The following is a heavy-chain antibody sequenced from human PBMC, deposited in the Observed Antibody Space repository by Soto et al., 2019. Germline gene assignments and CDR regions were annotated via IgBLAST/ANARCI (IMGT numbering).Heavy chain of an antibody. CDR1: GFTFSSYA. CDR3: AKSLDYYDSSGYYYTGIYSLGAFDY. V-gene: IGHV3-23*01. Sequence: GGSLRLSCAASGFTFSSYAVSWVRQAPGKGLEWVSAISGSGGSTYYADSVKGRFTISRDNSKNTLYLQMNSLRAEDTAVYYCAKSLDYYDSSGYYYTGIYSLGAFDYWGQGTLVTVSS. CDR2: ISGSGGST. J-gene: IGHJ4*02. D-gene: IGHD3-22*01.